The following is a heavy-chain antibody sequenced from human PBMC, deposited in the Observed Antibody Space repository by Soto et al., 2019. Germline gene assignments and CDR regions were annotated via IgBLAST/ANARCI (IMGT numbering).Heavy chain of an antibody. V-gene: IGHV3-53*01. J-gene: IGHJ6*02. CDR1: GFTVGSNY. CDR2: IYSGGST. CDR3: ASLTIFGVVPDYGMDV. Sequence: GGSLRLSCAASGFTVGSNYMSWVRQAPGKGLEWVSVIYSGGSTYYADSVKGRFTISRDNSKNTLYLQMNSLRAEDTAVYYCASLTIFGVVPDYGMDVWGQGTTVTVSS. D-gene: IGHD3-3*01.